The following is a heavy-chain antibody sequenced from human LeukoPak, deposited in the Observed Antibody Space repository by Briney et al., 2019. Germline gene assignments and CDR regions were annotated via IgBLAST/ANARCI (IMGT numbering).Heavy chain of an antibody. CDR2: IYHSGST. Sequence: SETLSLTCAVSGGSISSGGYSWSWIRQPPGKGLEWIGYIYHSGSTYYNPSLKSRVTISVDRSKNQFSLKLSSVTAADTAVYYCARGQWLPAEYYFDYWGQGTLVTVSS. D-gene: IGHD6-19*01. V-gene: IGHV4-30-2*01. CDR3: ARGQWLPAEYYFDY. J-gene: IGHJ4*02. CDR1: GGSISSGGYS.